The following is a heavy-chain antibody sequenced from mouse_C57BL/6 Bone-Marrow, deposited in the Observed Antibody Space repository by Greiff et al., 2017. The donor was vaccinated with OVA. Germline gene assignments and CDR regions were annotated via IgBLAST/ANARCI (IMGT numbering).Heavy chain of an antibody. CDR2: IRNKANGYTT. D-gene: IGHD4-1*01. Sequence: DVHLVESGGGLVQPGGSLSLSCAASGFTFTDYYMSWVRQPPGKALEWLGFIRNKANGYTTEYSASVKGRFTISRDNSQSILYLQMNALRAEDSATYYCARDWDPHYYAMDYWGQGTSVTVSS. CDR3: ARDWDPHYYAMDY. J-gene: IGHJ4*01. V-gene: IGHV7-3*01. CDR1: GFTFTDYY.